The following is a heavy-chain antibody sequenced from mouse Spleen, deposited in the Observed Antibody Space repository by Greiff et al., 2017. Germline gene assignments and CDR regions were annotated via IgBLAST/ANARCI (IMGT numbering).Heavy chain of an antibody. V-gene: IGHV1-15*01. CDR2: IDPETGGT. J-gene: IGHJ4*01. CDR1: GYTFTDYE. Sequence: VQLQQSGAELVRPGASVTLSCKASGYTFTDYEMHWVKQTPVHGLEWIGAIDPETGGTAYNQKFKGKAILTADKSSSTAYMELRSLTSEDSAVYYCTIETALDYWGQGTSVTVSS. CDR3: TIETALDY.